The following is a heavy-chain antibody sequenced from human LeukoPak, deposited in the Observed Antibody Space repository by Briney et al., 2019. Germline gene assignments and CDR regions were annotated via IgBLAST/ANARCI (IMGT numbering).Heavy chain of an antibody. D-gene: IGHD6-6*01. CDR1: GGSFSGYY. CDR3: ARGRVGIAAQNYYYYYMDV. V-gene: IGHV4-34*01. CDR2: INHSGST. J-gene: IGHJ6*03. Sequence: SETLSLTCAVYGGSFSGYYWSWTRQPPGKGLEWIGEINHSGSTNYNPSLKSRVTISVDTSKNQFSLKLSSVTAADTAVYYCARGRVGIAAQNYYYYYMDVWGKGTTVTVSS.